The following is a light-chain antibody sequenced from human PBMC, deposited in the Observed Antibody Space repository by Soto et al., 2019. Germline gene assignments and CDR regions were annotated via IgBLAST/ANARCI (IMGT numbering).Light chain of an antibody. CDR2: DVS. Sequence: HSPATLSVYQGERVTLSCRASETVSTNLAWYQQRPGQAPRLLIYDVSTGATGIPARFSGRRSGTEFTLTISSLQSEDFGVYYCQQYNSWPQTFGQGTNVDIK. V-gene: IGKV3-15*01. J-gene: IGKJ1*01. CDR3: QQYNSWPQT. CDR1: ETVSTN.